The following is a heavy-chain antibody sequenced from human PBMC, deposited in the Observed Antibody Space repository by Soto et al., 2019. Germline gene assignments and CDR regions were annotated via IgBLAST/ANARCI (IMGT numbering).Heavy chain of an antibody. D-gene: IGHD1-1*01. J-gene: IGHJ5*02. CDR1: GGSISSGGYS. V-gene: IGHV4-30-2*01. CDR3: ARDQLEGNWFDP. CDR2: IYHSGST. Sequence: QLQLQESGSGLVRPSQTLSLTCAVSGGSISSGGYSWNWIRQPPGKCLEWIGYIYHSGSTLYNPSLKSRVTIAVDKSKTQFSLKLSSVTAADTAVYYCARDQLEGNWFDPWGQGTLVTVSS.